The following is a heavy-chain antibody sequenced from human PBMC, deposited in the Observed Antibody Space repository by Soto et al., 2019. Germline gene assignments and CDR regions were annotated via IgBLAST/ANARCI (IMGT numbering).Heavy chain of an antibody. CDR1: GGTFSSYA. CDR3: ARAGRRSIGYCSSTSCHGGFDY. V-gene: IGHV1-69*13. J-gene: IGHJ4*02. CDR2: IIPIFGTA. Sequence: SVKVSCKASGGTFSSYAISWVRQAPGQGLEWMGGIIPIFGTANYAQKFQGRVTITADESTSTAYMGLSSLRSEDTAVYYCARAGRRSIGYCSSTSCHGGFDYWAQGPLVTVSS. D-gene: IGHD2-2*01.